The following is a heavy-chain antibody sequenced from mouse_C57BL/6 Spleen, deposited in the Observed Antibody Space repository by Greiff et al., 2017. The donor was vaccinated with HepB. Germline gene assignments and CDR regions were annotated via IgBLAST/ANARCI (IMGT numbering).Heavy chain of an antibody. V-gene: IGHV1-7*01. Sequence: VQRVESGAELAKPGASVKLSCKASGYTFTSYWMHWVKQRPGQGLEWIGYINPSSGYTKYNQKFKDKATLTADKSSSTAYMQLSSLTYEDSAVYYCARREPFFYAMDYWGQGTSVTVSS. J-gene: IGHJ4*01. CDR2: INPSSGYT. CDR1: GYTFTSYW. CDR3: ARREPFFYAMDY.